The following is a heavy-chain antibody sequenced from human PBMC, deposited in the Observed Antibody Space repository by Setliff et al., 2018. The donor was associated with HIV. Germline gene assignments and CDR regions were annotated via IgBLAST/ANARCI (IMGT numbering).Heavy chain of an antibody. D-gene: IGHD5-12*01. J-gene: IGHJ5*02. CDR1: GGSFSGYY. Sequence: PSETLSLTCAVYGGSFSGYYWSWIRQPPGKGLEWIGEINDNGSTNYNPSLKSRVTISIDTSKNQFSLKLSSVTAADTAMYYCARGRMATVLIRNWIDPWGQGSLVTVSS. CDR3: ARGRMATVLIRNWIDP. CDR2: INDNGST. V-gene: IGHV4-34*01.